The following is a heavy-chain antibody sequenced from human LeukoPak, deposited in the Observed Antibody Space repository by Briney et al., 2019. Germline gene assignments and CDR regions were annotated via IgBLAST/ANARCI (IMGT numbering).Heavy chain of an antibody. CDR2: ISWNSGSI. Sequence: GRSLRLSCAASGFTFDDYAMHWVRQAPGKGLEWVSGISWNSGSIGYADSVRGRFTISRDNAKNSLYLQMNSLRAEDTALYYCAKDKIYDSSGGNFDYWGQGTLVTVSS. D-gene: IGHD3-22*01. J-gene: IGHJ4*02. CDR3: AKDKIYDSSGGNFDY. V-gene: IGHV3-9*01. CDR1: GFTFDDYA.